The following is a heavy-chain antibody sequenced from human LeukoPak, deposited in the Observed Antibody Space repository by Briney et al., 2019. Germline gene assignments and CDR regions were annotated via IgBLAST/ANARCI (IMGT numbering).Heavy chain of an antibody. J-gene: IGHJ4*02. CDR2: ISAYNGNT. Sequence: ASVKVSCKASGYTFTSYGISWVRQAPGQGLEWMGWISAYNGNTNYAQKLQGRVTMTRDTSTSTVYMELSSLRSEDTAVYYCARGSGSAGGIDYWGQGTLVTVSS. V-gene: IGHV1-18*01. CDR1: GYTFTSYG. CDR3: ARGSGSAGGIDY. D-gene: IGHD3-10*01.